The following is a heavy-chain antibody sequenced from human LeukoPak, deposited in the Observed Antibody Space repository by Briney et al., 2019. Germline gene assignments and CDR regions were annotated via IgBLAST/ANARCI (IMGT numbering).Heavy chain of an antibody. CDR1: GFTFSNHG. CDR3: ARIAVSGTGWFDP. Sequence: GGSLRLSCAASGFTFSNHGMHWVRQAPGKGLEWVAVIWDDGINKYYADSVKGRFSISRDNSKNTLYLQMSSLRVEDTAVYYCARIAVSGTGWFDPWGQGTLVTVSS. J-gene: IGHJ5*02. D-gene: IGHD6-19*01. CDR2: IWDDGINK. V-gene: IGHV3-33*01.